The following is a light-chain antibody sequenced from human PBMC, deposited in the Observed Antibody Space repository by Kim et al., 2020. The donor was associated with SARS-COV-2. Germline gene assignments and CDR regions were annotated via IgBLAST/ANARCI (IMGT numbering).Light chain of an antibody. CDR1: SSNIGAGFD. Sequence: QRVTIFCTGSSSNIGAGFDVHWYQQLPGTAPKVLIYGNNNRPSGVPDRFSGSKSGTSASLAITGLQAEDEADYFCQSHDSSLSGCVFGTGTKVTVL. V-gene: IGLV1-40*01. CDR2: GNN. J-gene: IGLJ1*01. CDR3: QSHDSSLSGCV.